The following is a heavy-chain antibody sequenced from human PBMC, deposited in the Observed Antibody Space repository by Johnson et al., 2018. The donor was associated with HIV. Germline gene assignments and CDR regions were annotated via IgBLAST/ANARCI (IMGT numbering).Heavy chain of an antibody. Sequence: VQLVESGGGLVQPGGSLRLSCAASGFTFSRYWMSWVRQAPGKGLEWVANIKQDGSEKYYVDSVKGRFTNARDNAKNSLYLKMNSLRAEDTAVYYCAKEEEDAFDIWGQGTMVTVSS. J-gene: IGHJ3*02. V-gene: IGHV3-7*01. CDR1: GFTFSRYW. CDR3: AKEEEDAFDI. CDR2: IKQDGSEK.